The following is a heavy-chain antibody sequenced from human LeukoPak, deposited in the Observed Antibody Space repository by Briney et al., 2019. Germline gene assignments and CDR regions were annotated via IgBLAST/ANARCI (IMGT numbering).Heavy chain of an antibody. D-gene: IGHD1-1*01. J-gene: IGHJ1*01. CDR2: FSASGGNT. CDR1: GFTFSSYA. Sequence: QPGGSLRLSCAASGFTFSSYAMTWVRQAPGKGLEWVSTFSASGGNTYYADSVKGRFTISRDNSRNTLFLQMNSLGAEDTALYTCAKHGGTTGTTRYFQHWGQGTLVTVSS. V-gene: IGHV3-23*01. CDR3: AKHGGTTGTTRYFQH.